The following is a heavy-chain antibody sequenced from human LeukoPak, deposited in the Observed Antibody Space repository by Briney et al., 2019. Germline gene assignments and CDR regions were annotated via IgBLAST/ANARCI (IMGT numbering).Heavy chain of an antibody. CDR1: GFTFSSYG. V-gene: IGHV3-30*02. Sequence: GGSLRLSCAASGFTFSSYGMHWVRQAPGKGLEWVAFIRYDGSNKYYADSVKGRFTISGDNSKNTLYLQMNSLRAEDTAVYYCAKGHSSGFGYYFDYWGQGTLVTVSS. CDR2: IRYDGSNK. J-gene: IGHJ4*02. D-gene: IGHD3-22*01. CDR3: AKGHSSGFGYYFDY.